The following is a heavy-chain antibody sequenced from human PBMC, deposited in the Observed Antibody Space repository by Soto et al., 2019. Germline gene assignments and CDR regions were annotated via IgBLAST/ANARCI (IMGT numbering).Heavy chain of an antibody. J-gene: IGHJ5*02. CDR2: IYYSGST. CDR1: SGCVSRGDYA. CDR3: ERIPVDTYMINWFDP. V-gene: IGHV4-61*03. Sequence: ETLSLTSTVSSGCVSRGDYARSWIRQPPGKGLEWIGYIYYSGSTNYNPSLKSRVSISLDTSKNHFSLRLTYVTAADTAVYYCERIPVDTYMINWFDPWGQGTLVTASS. D-gene: IGHD5-18*01.